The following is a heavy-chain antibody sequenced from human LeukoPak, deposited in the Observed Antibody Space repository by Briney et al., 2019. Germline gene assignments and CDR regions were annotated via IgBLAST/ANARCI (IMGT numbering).Heavy chain of an antibody. Sequence: PSETLSLTCTVSGGSISSGSYYWSGIRQPAGKGLEWIGRIYTSGNSDFNPSLKSRVTISVDTSKKQFSLNLSSVTAADTAVYYCAREERTTGLLWFDPWGQGTLVTVSS. D-gene: IGHD1-14*01. V-gene: IGHV4-61*02. J-gene: IGHJ5*02. CDR1: GGSISSGSYY. CDR2: IYTSGNS. CDR3: AREERTTGLLWFDP.